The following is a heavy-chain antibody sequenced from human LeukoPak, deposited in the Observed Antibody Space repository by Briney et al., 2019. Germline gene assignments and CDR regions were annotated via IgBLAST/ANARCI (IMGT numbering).Heavy chain of an antibody. CDR3: ATERPVLWFGEYSY. J-gene: IGHJ4*02. CDR2: SDPEDGET. V-gene: IGHV1-24*01. Sequence: ASVKVSCKVSGFTLTELSMHWVRQAPGKGLEWMGGSDPEDGETIYAQKFQGRVTMTEDTSTDTAYMELSSLRSEDTAVYYCATERPVLWFGEYSYWGQGTLVTVSS. CDR1: GFTLTELS. D-gene: IGHD3-10*01.